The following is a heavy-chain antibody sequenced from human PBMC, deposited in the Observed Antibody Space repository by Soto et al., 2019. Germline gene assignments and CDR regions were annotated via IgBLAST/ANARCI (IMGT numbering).Heavy chain of an antibody. D-gene: IGHD2-15*01. CDR2: ISGYNGNT. CDR3: AREGDIIGLDAFDI. CDR1: GYTFTNYG. V-gene: IGHV1-18*04. Sequence: ASVKGPCKASGYTFTNYGINWVRQAPGQGLEWMGWISGYNGNTNYAQNLQGRVTMTTDTSTSTAYMEVRSLRSDDTALYYCAREGDIIGLDAFDIWGQGTMVTVS. J-gene: IGHJ3*02.